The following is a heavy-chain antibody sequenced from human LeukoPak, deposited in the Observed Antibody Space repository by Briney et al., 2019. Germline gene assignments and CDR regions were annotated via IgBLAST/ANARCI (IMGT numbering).Heavy chain of an antibody. Sequence: ASVKVSCKASGYTFTSYDINWVRQATGQGLEWMGWMNPNSGNTGYAQKFQGRVTITRNTSISTVYMELSSLRSEDTAVYYCASSDSRPGGRRSSWFDPWGQGTLVTVSS. CDR1: GYTFTSYD. D-gene: IGHD1-26*01. V-gene: IGHV1-8*01. CDR2: MNPNSGNT. J-gene: IGHJ5*02. CDR3: ASSDSRPGGRRSSWFDP.